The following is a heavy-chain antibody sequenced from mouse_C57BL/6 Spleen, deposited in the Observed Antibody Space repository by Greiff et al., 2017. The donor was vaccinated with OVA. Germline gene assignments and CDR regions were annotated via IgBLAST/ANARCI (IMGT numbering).Heavy chain of an antibody. CDR3: ARGDSSGYPAWFAY. V-gene: IGHV1-47*01. CDR2: FHPYNDDT. D-gene: IGHD3-2*02. Sequence: QVHVKQSGAELVKPGASVKMSCKASGYTFTTYPIEWMKQNHGKSLEWIGNFHPYNDDTKYNEKFKGKATLTVEKSSSTVYLELSRLTSDDSAVYYCARGDSSGYPAWFAYWGQGTLVTVSA. CDR1: GYTFTTYP. J-gene: IGHJ3*01.